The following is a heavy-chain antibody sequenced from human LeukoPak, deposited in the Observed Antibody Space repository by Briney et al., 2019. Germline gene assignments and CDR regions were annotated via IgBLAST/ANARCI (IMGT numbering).Heavy chain of an antibody. V-gene: IGHV4-39*01. Sequence: SETLSLTCTVSGGSISSGSYFWIWIRQPPGMGLEWIGSINYRGSTYYNPSLKSRVTISVDTSKNQFSLKLSSVTAADTAVYYCATCWRGTYSYGYYYFDYWGQGTLVTVSS. CDR1: GGSISSGSYF. CDR3: ATCWRGTYSYGYYYFDY. D-gene: IGHD5-18*01. J-gene: IGHJ4*02. CDR2: INYRGST.